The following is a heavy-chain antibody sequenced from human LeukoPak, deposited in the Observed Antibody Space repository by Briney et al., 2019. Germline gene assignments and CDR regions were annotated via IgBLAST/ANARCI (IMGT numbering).Heavy chain of an antibody. CDR1: GFTFSSYG. Sequence: GGCLRLSCAASGFTFSSYGMHWVRQAPGEGLEWVAHIRSDENYKHYADSVKGRFTISRDNSKNTVYVQMNSLRPEDTAVYYCAKDAHWSADHWGQGTLVTVSS. CDR3: AKDAHWSADH. V-gene: IGHV3-30*02. CDR2: IRSDENYK. D-gene: IGHD3-3*01. J-gene: IGHJ5*02.